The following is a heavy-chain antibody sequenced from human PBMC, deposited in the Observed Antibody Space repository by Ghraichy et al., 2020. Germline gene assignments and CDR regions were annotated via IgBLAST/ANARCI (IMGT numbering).Heavy chain of an antibody. CDR2: IKQDGSEK. CDR1: GFTFSSYW. J-gene: IGHJ4*02. Sequence: GGSLRLSCAAFGFTFSSYWMSWVRQAPGKGLEWVANIKQDGSEKYYVDSVKGRFTISRDNAKNSLYLQMNSLRAEDTAVYYCAREVRFLEWLLSPYFDYWGQGTLVTVSS. CDR3: AREVRFLEWLLSPYFDY. V-gene: IGHV3-7*01. D-gene: IGHD3-3*01.